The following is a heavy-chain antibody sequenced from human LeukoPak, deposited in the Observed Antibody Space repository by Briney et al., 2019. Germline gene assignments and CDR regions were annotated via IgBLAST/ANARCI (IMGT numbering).Heavy chain of an antibody. CDR2: IYSGGST. Sequence: PGGSLRLSCAASEFSVGSNYMTWVRQAPGKGLEWVSLIYSGGSTYYADSVKGRFTISRDNSKNTLYLQMNSLRAEDTAVYYCARAAKFEFYFDYWGQGTLVTVSS. CDR1: EFSVGSNY. J-gene: IGHJ4*02. CDR3: ARAAKFEFYFDY. V-gene: IGHV3-66*01. D-gene: IGHD3-10*01.